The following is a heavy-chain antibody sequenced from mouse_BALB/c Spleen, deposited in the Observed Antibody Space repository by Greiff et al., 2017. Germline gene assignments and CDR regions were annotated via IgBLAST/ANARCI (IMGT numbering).Heavy chain of an antibody. CDR2: IYPGSGNT. V-gene: IGHV1-84*02. CDR1: GYTFTDYY. Sequence: LVESGPELVKPGASVKISCKASGYTFTDYYINWVKQKPGQGLEWIGWIYPGSGNTKYNEKFKGKATLTVDTSSSTAYMQLSSLTSEDTAVYFCARREYYYAMDYWGQGTSVTVSS. J-gene: IGHJ4*01. CDR3: ARREYYYAMDY.